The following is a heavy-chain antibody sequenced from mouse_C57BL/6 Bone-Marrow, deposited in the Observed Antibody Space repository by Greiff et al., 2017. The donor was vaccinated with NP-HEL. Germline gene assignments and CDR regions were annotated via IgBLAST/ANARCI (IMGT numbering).Heavy chain of an antibody. CDR2: IDPSDSET. Sequence: SCKASGYTFTSYWMHWVKQRPIQGLEWIGNIDPSDSETHYNQKFKDKATLTVDKSSSTAYMQLSSLTSEDSAVYYCARPMVTTDWFAYWGQGTLVTVSA. CDR3: ARPMVTTDWFAY. CDR1: GYTFTSYW. J-gene: IGHJ3*01. V-gene: IGHV1-52*01. D-gene: IGHD2-2*01.